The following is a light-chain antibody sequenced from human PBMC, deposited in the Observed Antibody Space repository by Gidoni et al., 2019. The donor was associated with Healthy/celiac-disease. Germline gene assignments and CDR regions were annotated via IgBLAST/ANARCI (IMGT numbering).Light chain of an antibody. V-gene: IGLV6-57*02. CDR3: QSYDSSNQV. CDR1: SVSIASNY. Sequence: NFMLTQPHSVSESPGKPVTISCTGSSVSIASNYVQWYQQRPGSAPTTVIYEDNQRPSGVPDRFSGSIDSSSNSASLTISGLKTEDEADYYCQSYDSSNQVFGGGTKLTVL. CDR2: EDN. J-gene: IGLJ3*02.